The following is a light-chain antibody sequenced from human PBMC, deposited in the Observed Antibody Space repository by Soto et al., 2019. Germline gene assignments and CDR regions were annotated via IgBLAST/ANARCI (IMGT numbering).Light chain of an antibody. CDR1: SSDVGGYNY. CDR2: EVS. V-gene: IGLV2-14*01. J-gene: IGLJ2*01. CDR3: SSYTGTDTLEV. Sequence: QSALTQPASVSGSPGQSITISCTGTSSDVGGYNYVSCYQQHPAKAPKLMIYEVSNRPSGVSNRFSASKSGNTASLTISGLQAEDEADYYCSSYTGTDTLEVFGGGTKLTVL.